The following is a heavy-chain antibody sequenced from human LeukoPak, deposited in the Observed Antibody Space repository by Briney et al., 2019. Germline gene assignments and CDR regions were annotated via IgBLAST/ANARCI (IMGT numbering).Heavy chain of an antibody. D-gene: IGHD3-9*01. CDR3: ARILGRIRDVLRYFDLFDY. CDR1: GFTFSSYE. CDR2: ISSSGSTI. J-gene: IGHJ4*02. V-gene: IGHV3-48*03. Sequence: PGGSLRLSCAASGFTFSSYEMNWVRQAPGKGLEWVSYISSSGSTIYYADSVKGRFTISRDNAKNSLYLQMNSLRAEDTAVYYCARILGRIRDVLRYFDLFDYWGQGTLVTVSS.